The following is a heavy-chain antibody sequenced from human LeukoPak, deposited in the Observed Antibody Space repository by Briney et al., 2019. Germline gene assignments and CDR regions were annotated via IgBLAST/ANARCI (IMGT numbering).Heavy chain of an antibody. CDR1: GFTFSSYT. J-gene: IGHJ4*02. CDR3: ARDRDMKY. Sequence: GGSLRLSCAASGFTFSSYTMNWVRQAPGKGLEWVSYITSSSGAMSYADSVKGRFTISRDNAKNSLYLQMNSLRDEDTAVYYCARDRDMKYWGQGTLVTVSS. V-gene: IGHV3-48*02. D-gene: IGHD3-9*01. CDR2: ITSSSGAM.